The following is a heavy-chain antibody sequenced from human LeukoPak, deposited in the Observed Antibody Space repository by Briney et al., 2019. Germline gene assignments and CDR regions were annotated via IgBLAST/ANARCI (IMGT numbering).Heavy chain of an antibody. Sequence: ASVKVSCKAPGYTFTNYYFHWVRQAPGQGLEWMGIINPSNGDTTYAQKFQGRVTVTRDTSTSTVYMELSSLRSEDTAVYYCARDFSTPQNILDYWGQGTLVTVSS. V-gene: IGHV1-46*01. J-gene: IGHJ4*02. CDR3: ARDFSTPQNILDY. CDR1: GYTFTNYY. D-gene: IGHD2-15*01. CDR2: INPSNGDT.